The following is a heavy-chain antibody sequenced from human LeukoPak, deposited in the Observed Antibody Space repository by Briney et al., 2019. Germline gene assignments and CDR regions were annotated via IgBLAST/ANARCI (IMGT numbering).Heavy chain of an antibody. V-gene: IGHV1-2*02. D-gene: IGHD3-9*01. J-gene: IGHJ4*02. CDR1: GCTFTGYY. CDR3: ARDINDILTGYNY. CDR2: INPNSGGT. Sequence: GASVKVSCKASGCTFTGYYMHWVRQAPGQGLEWMGWINPNSGGTNYAQKFQGRVTMTRDTSISTAYMELSRLRSDDTAVYYCARDINDILTGYNYWGQGTLVTVSS.